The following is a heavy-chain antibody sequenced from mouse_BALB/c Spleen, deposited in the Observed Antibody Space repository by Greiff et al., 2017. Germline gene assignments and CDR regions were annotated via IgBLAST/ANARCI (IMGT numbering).Heavy chain of an antibody. CDR1: GYTFSSYW. CDR2: ILPGSGST. V-gene: IGHV1-9*01. CDR3: ARDDGYYPFAL. J-gene: IGHJ3*01. D-gene: IGHD2-3*01. Sequence: VQLHQSGPELVKPGASVKISCKATGYTFSSYWIEWVKQRPGHGLEWIGEILPGSGSTNYNEKFKGKATFTADTSSNTAYMQLSSLTSEDSAVYYCARDDGYYPFALWGQGTLVTVSA.